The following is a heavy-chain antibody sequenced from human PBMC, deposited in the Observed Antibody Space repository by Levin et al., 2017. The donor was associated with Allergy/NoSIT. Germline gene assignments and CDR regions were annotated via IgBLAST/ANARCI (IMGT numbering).Heavy chain of an antibody. CDR2: IRSNVHGGTT. Sequence: GESLKISCTVSGFTFGDYAMKWFRQAPGKGLEWVSFIRSNVHGGTTEYAASVKGRFTMSREDSKSIAYLQMNSLKTEDTAVYFCTRVFVAAGPRLDYWGQGTLVTVSS. J-gene: IGHJ4*02. CDR3: TRVFVAAGPRLDY. V-gene: IGHV3-49*03. D-gene: IGHD6-13*01. CDR1: GFTFGDYA.